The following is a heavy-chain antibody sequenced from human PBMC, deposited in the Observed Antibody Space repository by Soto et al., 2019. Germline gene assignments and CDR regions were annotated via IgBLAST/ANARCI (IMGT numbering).Heavy chain of an antibody. D-gene: IGHD6-13*01. V-gene: IGHV4-4*07. Sequence: ASETLSLTCTVSGGSISTYYWSWIRQPAGKGLEWIGRIDTSGNTNYNPSLKSRVTMSVDTSKKQFSLKLTSVTAADTAVYYCARYSSNWFQTEGMDAWGQGTTVTVSS. CDR1: GGSISTYY. J-gene: IGHJ6*02. CDR3: ARYSSNWFQTEGMDA. CDR2: IDTSGNT.